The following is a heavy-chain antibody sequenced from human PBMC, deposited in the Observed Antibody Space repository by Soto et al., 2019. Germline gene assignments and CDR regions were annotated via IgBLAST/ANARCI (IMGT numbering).Heavy chain of an antibody. CDR3: ARGRYGDY. CDR1: GYTFTSYG. V-gene: IGHV1-18*01. D-gene: IGHD1-1*01. CDR2: ISAHNGNT. J-gene: IGHJ4*02. Sequence: QVHLVQSGAEVKKPGASVKVSCKASGYTFTSYGITLVRQAPGQGLEWMGWISAHNGNTDYAQKLQGRVIVTRDTSTSTAYMEVRSLRSDDTAVYYCARGRYGDYWGQGALVTVSS.